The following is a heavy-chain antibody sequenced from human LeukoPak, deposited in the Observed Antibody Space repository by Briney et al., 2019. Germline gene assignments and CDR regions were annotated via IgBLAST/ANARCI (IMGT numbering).Heavy chain of an antibody. Sequence: ASVKVSCKASGGTFNSYTISWVRQAPGQGLEWMGWINPNSGGTNYAQKFQGWVTMTRDTSISTAYMELSRLRSDDTAVYYCARDRSNILSYYYYGMDVWGQGTTVTVSS. J-gene: IGHJ6*02. CDR1: GGTFNSYT. D-gene: IGHD2-8*01. V-gene: IGHV1-2*04. CDR2: INPNSGGT. CDR3: ARDRSNILSYYYYGMDV.